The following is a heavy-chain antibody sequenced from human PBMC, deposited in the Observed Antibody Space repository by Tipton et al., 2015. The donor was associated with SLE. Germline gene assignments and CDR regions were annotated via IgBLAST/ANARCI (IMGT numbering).Heavy chain of an antibody. CDR2: INHSGST. D-gene: IGHD6-19*01. CDR1: GGSFSGYY. J-gene: IGHJ4*02. Sequence: TLSLTCAVYGGSFSGYYRSWIRQPPGKGLEWIGEINHSGSTNYNPSLKSRVTISVDTSKNQFSLKLSSVTAADTAVYYCARGISSGWWNYWGQGNLVTVSS. V-gene: IGHV4-34*01. CDR3: ARGISSGWWNY.